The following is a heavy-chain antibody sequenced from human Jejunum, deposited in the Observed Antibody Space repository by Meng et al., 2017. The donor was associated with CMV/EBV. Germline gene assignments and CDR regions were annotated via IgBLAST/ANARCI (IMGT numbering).Heavy chain of an antibody. CDR3: ARGVISYHDS. CDR2: IYTDSGDT. V-gene: IGHV1-3*04. D-gene: IGHD3-16*01. CDR1: GYNFTNFA. J-gene: IGHJ5*02. Sequence: YCKASGYNFTNFAIHWVRQAPGQRLEWMGWIYTDSGDTKFSQKFQGRVSFTRDTSATTAYMELSSLRSEDTAVYYCARGVISYHDSWGQGTLVTVSS.